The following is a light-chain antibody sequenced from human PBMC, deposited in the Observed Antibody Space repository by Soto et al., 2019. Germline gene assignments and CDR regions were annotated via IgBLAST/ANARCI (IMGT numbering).Light chain of an antibody. CDR2: GAS. J-gene: IGKJ2*01. Sequence: EIVMTQSPATLSASPGERATLSCRASLRVSTNLAWYQQKPGQAPRLLIYGASTRASGIPARFSGSGSETEVTLTISSLQSEDVAVYYCQQYDNWPPHTFGQGTRLEIK. CDR1: LRVSTN. V-gene: IGKV3D-15*01. CDR3: QQYDNWPPHT.